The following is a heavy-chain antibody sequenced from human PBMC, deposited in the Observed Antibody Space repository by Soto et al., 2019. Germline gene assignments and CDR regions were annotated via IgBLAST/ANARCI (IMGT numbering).Heavy chain of an antibody. D-gene: IGHD6-6*01. Sequence: GGSLRLSCAASGFTFDDYAMHWVRQAPGKGLEWVSGISWNSGSIGYADSVKGRFTISRDNAKNSLYLQMNSLRAEDTALYYCAIGDSDYSSSSCADYRGQRTLVTVSS. J-gene: IGHJ4*02. CDR3: AIGDSDYSSSSCADY. CDR1: GFTFDDYA. CDR2: ISWNSGSI. V-gene: IGHV3-9*01.